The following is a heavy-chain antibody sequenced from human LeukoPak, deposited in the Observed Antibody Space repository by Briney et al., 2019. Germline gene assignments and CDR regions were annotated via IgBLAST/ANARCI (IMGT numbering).Heavy chain of an antibody. Sequence: GASVKVSCKVSGYSLTELSMHWVRQVPGKGLEWMGGFDPEDGETIYAQKFEGRVTMTEDTSTDTVYMELSSLRSEDTAMYYCATGRPRGYDSSGYYLSFDYWGQGTLVTVSS. CDR3: ATGRPRGYDSSGYYLSFDY. D-gene: IGHD3-22*01. CDR1: GYSLTELS. J-gene: IGHJ4*02. V-gene: IGHV1-24*01. CDR2: FDPEDGET.